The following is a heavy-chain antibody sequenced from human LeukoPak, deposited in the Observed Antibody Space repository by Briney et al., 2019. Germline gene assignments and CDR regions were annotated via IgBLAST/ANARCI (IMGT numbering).Heavy chain of an antibody. D-gene: IGHD3-3*01. CDR2: IYSGGST. CDR3: ARSLPGYDFWSGYYPGYYYYMDV. CDR1: GFTVSSNY. J-gene: IGHJ6*03. Sequence: GGSLRLSCAASGFTVSSNYMSWVRQAPGKGLEWVSVIYSGGSTYYADSVKGRFTISRDNSKNTLYLQMNSLRAEDTAVYYCARSLPGYDFWSGYYPGYYYYMDVWGKGTTVTVSS. V-gene: IGHV3-53*01.